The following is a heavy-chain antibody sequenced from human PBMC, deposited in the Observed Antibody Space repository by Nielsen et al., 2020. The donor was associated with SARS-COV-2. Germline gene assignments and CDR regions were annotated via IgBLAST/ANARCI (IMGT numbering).Heavy chain of an antibody. D-gene: IGHD3-10*01. CDR1: GFTFDDYT. CDR2: ISWDGGST. J-gene: IGHJ4*02. CDR3: AAGLGFDY. V-gene: IGHV3-43*01. Sequence: GSLRLSCAASGFTFDDYTMHWVRQAPGKGLEWVSLISWDGGSTYYADSVKGRFTISRDNSKNSLYLQMNSLRTEDTALYYCAAGLGFDYWGQGTLVTVSS.